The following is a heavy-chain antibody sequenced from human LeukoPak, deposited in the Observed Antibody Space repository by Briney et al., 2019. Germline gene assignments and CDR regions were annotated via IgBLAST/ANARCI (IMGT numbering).Heavy chain of an antibody. D-gene: IGHD2-15*01. CDR3: ARGGSAIQGSGPGDY. CDR2: ISAYNGNT. CDR1: GYTFTSYG. J-gene: IGHJ4*02. Sequence: ASVKVSCKASGYTFTSYGISWVRQAPGQGLEWMGRISAYNGNTNYAQKLQGRVTMTTDTSTSTAYMELRSLRSDDTAVYYCARGGSAIQGSGPGDYWGQGTLVTVSS. V-gene: IGHV1-18*01.